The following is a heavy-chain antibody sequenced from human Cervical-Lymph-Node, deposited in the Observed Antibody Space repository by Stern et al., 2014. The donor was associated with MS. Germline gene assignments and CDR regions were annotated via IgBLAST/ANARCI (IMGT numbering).Heavy chain of an antibody. V-gene: IGHV3-11*01. CDR2: ISSNGSTI. J-gene: IGHJ4*02. D-gene: IGHD1-26*01. CDR1: GFNFSAYY. CDR3: AGGLPSF. Sequence: DQLVESGGDLVKPGGSLRLSCAASGFNFSAYYMNWIRQAPGKGLEWLSYISSNGSTIYYADSVKGRFIISRDNAKQSLYLQMNSLRAEDTAVYYCAGGLPSFWGQGTLVTVSP.